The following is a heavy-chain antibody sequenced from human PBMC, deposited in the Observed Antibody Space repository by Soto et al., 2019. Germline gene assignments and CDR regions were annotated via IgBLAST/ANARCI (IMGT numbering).Heavy chain of an antibody. CDR1: GFIFSNYA. V-gene: IGHV3-30-3*01. J-gene: IGHJ4*02. CDR2: ISYDGNSK. Sequence: GGSLRLSCAASGFIFSNYAMFWVRQAPGKGLEGVAVISYDGNSKSYADSVKGRFTISRDNSKNMLYLQLNSLRDEDTALYYCARNRYSGTYRYSFDYWGQGTLVTVSS. CDR3: ARNRYSGTYRYSFDY. D-gene: IGHD1-26*01.